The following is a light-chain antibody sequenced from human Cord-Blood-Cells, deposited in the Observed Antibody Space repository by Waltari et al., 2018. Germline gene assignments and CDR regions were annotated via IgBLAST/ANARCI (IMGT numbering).Light chain of an antibody. Sequence: QSVLTQPPSASGTPGQRVTISCSGSSSNIGSNYVYWYQQPPGTAPKLLIYRNNRRPSGVPDRFSGSKSGTSAALAISGLRSEDEADYYCAAWDDSLSASHYVFGTGTKVTVL. CDR2: RNN. V-gene: IGLV1-47*01. J-gene: IGLJ1*01. CDR1: SSNIGSNY. CDR3: AAWDDSLSASHYV.